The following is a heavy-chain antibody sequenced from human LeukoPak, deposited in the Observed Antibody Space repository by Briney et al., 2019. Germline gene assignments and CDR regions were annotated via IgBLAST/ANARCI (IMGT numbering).Heavy chain of an antibody. Sequence: SETLSLTCAAYGGSFSGYYWSWIRQPPGKGLEWIGEINHSGSTNYNPSLKSRVTISVDTSKNQFSLKLSSVTAADTAVYYCATWKAAVGWGWGQGTLVTVSS. J-gene: IGHJ4*02. CDR2: INHSGST. V-gene: IGHV4-34*01. CDR1: GGSFSGYY. CDR3: ATWKAAVGWG. D-gene: IGHD6-13*01.